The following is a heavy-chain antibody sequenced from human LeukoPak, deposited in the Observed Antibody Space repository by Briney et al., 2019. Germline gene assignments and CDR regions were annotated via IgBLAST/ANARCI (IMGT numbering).Heavy chain of an antibody. D-gene: IGHD2-15*01. CDR2: ISNIGDRT. V-gene: IGHV3-23*01. J-gene: IGHJ1*01. Sequence: GGSLRLSCAASGVTFSSYAMSWVRQAPGKGLEWVSHISNIGDRTFYAESVTGRFTISRDNSNNTVYLQMNSLRAEDTAVYYAVVVAATSWAEYFQHWGQGTLVTVSS. CDR3: VVVAATSWAEYFQH. CDR1: GVTFSSYA.